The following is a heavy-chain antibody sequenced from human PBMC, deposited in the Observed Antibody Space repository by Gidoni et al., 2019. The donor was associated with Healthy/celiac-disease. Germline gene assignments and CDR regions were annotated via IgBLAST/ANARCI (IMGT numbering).Heavy chain of an antibody. D-gene: IGHD4-17*01. CDR2: MSSSGSTI. J-gene: IGHJ4*02. V-gene: IGHV3-11*01. CDR1: GFTFRDYY. Sequence: QVQLVESGGGLVMPGGSLRLSCAASGFTFRDYYMSWIRQAPGKGLEWVSDMSSSGSTIYYADSVKGRFTMSRDNAKNSLYLKMNSLRAEDTAVYYCAIAGGDDYFNLEPFDYWGQGTLVTVSS. CDR3: AIAGGDDYFNLEPFDY.